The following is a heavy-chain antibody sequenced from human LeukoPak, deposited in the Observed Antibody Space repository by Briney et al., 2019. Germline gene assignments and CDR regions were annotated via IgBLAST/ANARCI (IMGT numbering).Heavy chain of an antibody. Sequence: GESLRISSQGSGYSFSSYWISWVRPMPGKGREWMGRIDPSDSYTDNSPSFEGHVTISTDKSISTAYLQWSSLKASDTAMYFCASSGSSGWPGDYWGQGTLVTVSS. CDR2: IDPSDSYT. D-gene: IGHD6-19*01. CDR3: ASSGSSGWPGDY. J-gene: IGHJ4*02. CDR1: GYSFSSYW. V-gene: IGHV5-10-1*01.